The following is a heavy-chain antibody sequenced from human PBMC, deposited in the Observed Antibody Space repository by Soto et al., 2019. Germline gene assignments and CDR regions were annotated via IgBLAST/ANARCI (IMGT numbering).Heavy chain of an antibody. D-gene: IGHD3-22*01. Sequence: PGGSLRLSCAASGFTFSDYYMSWIRQAPGKGLEWVSNISSSGGTIYYPDSVKGRFTISRDNSKNTVYLQMNSLRAEDAAVYYCAKEMTSGYYLFDYWGQGTLVTVSS. V-gene: IGHV3-11*01. CDR1: GFTFSDYY. CDR3: AKEMTSGYYLFDY. CDR2: ISSSGGTI. J-gene: IGHJ4*02.